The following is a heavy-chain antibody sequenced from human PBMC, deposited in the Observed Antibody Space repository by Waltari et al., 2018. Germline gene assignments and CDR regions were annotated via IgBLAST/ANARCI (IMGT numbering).Heavy chain of an antibody. Sequence: EVQVVESGGGLVQPGGSLRLSCAASGLTLSNYWMNWVRQAPGKGPEWVANIKQDGSEKYYVDSVKGRFTISRDNAKNSLFLQRNSLRVEDTAVYYCVRGQGWLPDYWGQGTPVTVSP. CDR2: IKQDGSEK. CDR1: GLTLSNYW. V-gene: IGHV3-7*01. J-gene: IGHJ4*02. CDR3: VRGQGWLPDY. D-gene: IGHD5-12*01.